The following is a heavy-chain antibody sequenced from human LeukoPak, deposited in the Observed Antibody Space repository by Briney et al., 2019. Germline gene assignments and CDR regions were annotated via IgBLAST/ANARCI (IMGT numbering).Heavy chain of an antibody. D-gene: IGHD6-6*01. CDR2: INPSGGST. J-gene: IGHJ4*02. Sequence: ASVKVSCKASGYTFTSYYTHWVRQAPGQGLEWMGIINPSGGSTSYAQKFQGRVTMTRDMSTSTVYMELSSLRSEDTAVYYCARSQLVGSFDYWGQGTLVTVSS. V-gene: IGHV1-46*01. CDR1: GYTFTSYY. CDR3: ARSQLVGSFDY.